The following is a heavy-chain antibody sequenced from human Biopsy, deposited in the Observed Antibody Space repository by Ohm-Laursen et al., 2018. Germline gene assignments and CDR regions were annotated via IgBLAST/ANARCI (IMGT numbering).Heavy chain of an antibody. CDR1: GGDINNYY. CDR2: VYYTGST. D-gene: IGHD3-22*01. V-gene: IGHV4-59*01. J-gene: IGHJ2*01. CDR3: ARDRGYYSDRTVPGYFDL. Sequence: SQTLSLTWTVSGGDINNYYWSWIRQPPGKGLEWIGYVYYTGSTDYNPSLQSRVTISVDTSKNHFSLRLRSVTPADTAIYYCARDRGYYSDRTVPGYFDLWGRGTLVTVSS.